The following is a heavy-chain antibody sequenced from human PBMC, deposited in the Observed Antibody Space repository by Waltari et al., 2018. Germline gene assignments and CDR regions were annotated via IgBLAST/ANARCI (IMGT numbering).Heavy chain of an antibody. V-gene: IGHV4-38-2*02. Sequence: QVQLQESGPGLVKPSETLSLTCAVSGYSISSSYYWGWIRQPPGKGLEWIGSIYHSGSTYYNPSLKSRVTISVDTSKNQFSLKLSSVTAADTAVYYCARDGISLGTQFDPWGQGTLVTVSS. CDR1: GYSISSSYY. J-gene: IGHJ5*02. CDR3: ARDGISLGTQFDP. CDR2: IYHSGST. D-gene: IGHD3-3*02.